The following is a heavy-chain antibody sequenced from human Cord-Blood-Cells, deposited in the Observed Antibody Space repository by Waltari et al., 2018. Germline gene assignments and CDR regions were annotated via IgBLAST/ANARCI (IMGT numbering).Heavy chain of an antibody. V-gene: IGHV3-30-3*01. CDR1: GFTFSSYA. CDR2: ISYDGSNK. J-gene: IGHJ4*02. Sequence: QVQLVESGGGVVQPGRSLRLSCAASGFTFSSYAMHWVRQAPGKGLEWVAVISYDGSNKYYADSVKGRFTISRDNSKNTLYLQMNSLRAEDTAVYYCARDVAMVSPGDCWGQGTLVTVSS. CDR3: ARDVAMVSPGDC. D-gene: IGHD5-18*01.